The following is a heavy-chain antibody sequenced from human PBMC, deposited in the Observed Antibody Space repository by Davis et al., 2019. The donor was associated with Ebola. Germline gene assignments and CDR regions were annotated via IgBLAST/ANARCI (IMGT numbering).Heavy chain of an antibody. CDR2: INPNDGRT. D-gene: IGHD5-18*01. CDR3: ARGLFPVDTAMVTLYS. V-gene: IGHV1-46*01. Sequence: AASVKVSCKASGYTFTNYYMHWVRQAPGQGLEWMGMINPNDGRTIYAQKFQGRVTVTRDTSTTTVYMDLSSLRAEDTAVYYCARGLFPVDTAMVTLYSWGQGALVSVSS. CDR1: GYTFTNYY. J-gene: IGHJ4*02.